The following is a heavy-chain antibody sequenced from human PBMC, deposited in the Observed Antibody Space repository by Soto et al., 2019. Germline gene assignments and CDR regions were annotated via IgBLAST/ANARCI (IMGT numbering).Heavy chain of an antibody. V-gene: IGHV4-39*01. CDR1: GGSISSSSYY. CDR3: ARQGTAMVIPLLDFDY. CDR2: IYYSGST. Sequence: PSETLSLTCTVSGGSISSSSYYWGWIRQPPGKGLEWIGSIYYSGSTYYNPSLKSRVTISVDTSKNQFSLKLSSVTAADTAVYYCARQGTAMVIPLLDFDYWGQGTLVTVSS. D-gene: IGHD5-18*01. J-gene: IGHJ4*02.